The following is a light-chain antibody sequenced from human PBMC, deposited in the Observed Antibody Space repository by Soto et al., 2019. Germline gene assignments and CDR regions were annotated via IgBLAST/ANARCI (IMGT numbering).Light chain of an antibody. Sequence: DIPLTQSPSSLSAVVGERVTLTCRASQSITNYLNWYQHKPGQAPNLMIYAASTLQAGVPSRFRGSGSGTDFTLTISSLQPEDVATYFCQQSNSSPPTFGGGTKVDIK. CDR2: AAS. CDR1: QSITNY. J-gene: IGKJ4*01. CDR3: QQSNSSPPT. V-gene: IGKV1-39*01.